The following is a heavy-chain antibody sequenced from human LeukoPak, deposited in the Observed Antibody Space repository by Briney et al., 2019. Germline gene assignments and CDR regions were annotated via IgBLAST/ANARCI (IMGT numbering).Heavy chain of an antibody. J-gene: IGHJ4*02. D-gene: IGHD6-13*01. CDR2: ISNDGGNT. V-gene: IGHV3-74*01. CDR3: AKDIGQQLGFDY. CDR1: GFTFSSYW. Sequence: GGSLRLSCAASGFTFSSYWMHWVRQAPGKGLVWVSRISNDGGNTSYADSVKGRFTISRDNSKNSLYLQMNSLRTEDTALYYCAKDIGQQLGFDYWGQGTLVTVSS.